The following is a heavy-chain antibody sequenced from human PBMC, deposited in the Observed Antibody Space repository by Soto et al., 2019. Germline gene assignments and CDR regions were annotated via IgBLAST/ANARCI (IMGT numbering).Heavy chain of an antibody. Sequence: QVQLVQSGAEAKKTGASVKVSCKASGYTFTIYDINWVRQATGQGLEWMGWMNANSVSAGYAQNFKGRVTLTRNTTSSTAYMELRGLRSEDTAMYYCARGGPAAGFDYWGQGTLVTVSS. J-gene: IGHJ4*02. V-gene: IGHV1-8*01. D-gene: IGHD6-13*01. CDR3: ARGGPAAGFDY. CDR1: GYTFTIYD. CDR2: MNANSVSA.